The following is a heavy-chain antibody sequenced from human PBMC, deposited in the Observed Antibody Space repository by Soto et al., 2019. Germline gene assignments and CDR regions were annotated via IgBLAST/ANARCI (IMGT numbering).Heavy chain of an antibody. CDR1: VASIISSSW. CDR2: IHHSGST. V-gene: IGHV4-4*01. J-gene: IGHJ6*03. D-gene: IGHD1-26*01. CDR3: ARGGYDFYMDV. Sequence: QVQLQESGPRLVKPSGTLSLTCDVSVASIISSSWWSWVRQPPGEGLEWIGQIHHSGSTNYNPSLSSRVTVSVDKSKNQFSLKVTSVTAADTAVYCWARGGYDFYMDVLGKGTTVTVSS.